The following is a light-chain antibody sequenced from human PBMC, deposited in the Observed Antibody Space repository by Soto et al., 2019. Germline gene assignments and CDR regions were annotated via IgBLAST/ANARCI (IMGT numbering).Light chain of an antibody. V-gene: IGKV1-12*01. CDR3: QQADSFPFT. CDR1: QGISSW. Sequence: DIQMTQSPSSVSASIGDRVIITCRASQGISSWLAWYQQKPGRVPNLLIYSASSLQTGVPSRFSGSGSGTEFTLTISSLQPEDFATYYCQQADSFPFTFGPGTRVDLK. J-gene: IGKJ3*01. CDR2: SAS.